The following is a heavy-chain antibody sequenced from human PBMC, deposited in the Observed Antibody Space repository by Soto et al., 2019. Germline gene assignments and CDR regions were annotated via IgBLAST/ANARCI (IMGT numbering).Heavy chain of an antibody. CDR1: GFTFSSYA. V-gene: IGHV3-23*01. Sequence: GGSLRLSCAASGFTFSSYAMSWVRQAPGKGLEWVSAISGSGGSTYYADSVKGRFTISRDNSKNTLYLQMNSLRDEDTAVYYCARSVGATSDFDYWGQGTLVTVSS. J-gene: IGHJ4*02. D-gene: IGHD1-26*01. CDR3: ARSVGATSDFDY. CDR2: ISGSGGST.